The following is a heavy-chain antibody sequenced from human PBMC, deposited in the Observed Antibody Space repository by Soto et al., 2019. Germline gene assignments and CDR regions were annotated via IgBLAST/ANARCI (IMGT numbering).Heavy chain of an antibody. Sequence: GGSLRLSCAASGFNVKTTYMTWVRQAPGEGLEWVSVIHNSGATYYADSVKGRFTISKDNSKNTVYLQMSSLRAEDTAMYYCAREYSYSYPAWGPGTLVTVSS. CDR2: IHNSGAT. D-gene: IGHD2-21*01. CDR1: GFNVKTTY. J-gene: IGHJ1*01. V-gene: IGHV3-53*01. CDR3: AREYSYSYPA.